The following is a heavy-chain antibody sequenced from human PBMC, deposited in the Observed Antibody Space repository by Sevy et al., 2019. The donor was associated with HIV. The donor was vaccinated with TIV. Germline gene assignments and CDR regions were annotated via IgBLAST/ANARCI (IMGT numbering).Heavy chain of an antibody. Sequence: SETLSLTCTVSGDSISGYYWSWIRQPPGKGLEWIGYIYYSGRTDYSHSLKSRVTISEDTSKNQFSLKLSSVTAADTAMYYCARTFQEYYYGVDVWGQGTTVTVSS. CDR1: GDSISGYY. J-gene: IGHJ6*02. CDR2: IYYSGRT. D-gene: IGHD3-3*02. CDR3: ARTFQEYYYGVDV. V-gene: IGHV4-59*01.